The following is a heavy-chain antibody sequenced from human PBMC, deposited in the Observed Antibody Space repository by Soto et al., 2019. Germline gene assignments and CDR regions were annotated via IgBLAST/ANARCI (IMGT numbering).Heavy chain of an antibody. V-gene: IGHV1-18*01. Sequence: QVQLVQSGAEVKKPGASVKVSCKASGYTFTSYGISWVRQAPGQGLEWMGWISAYNGNTNYAQKLQGRVTMTTDTSTSTAYMELRSLRSDDTAVYYCARDEFRGRKLQNIVATIRAPGGWFDPWGQGTLVTVSS. CDR1: GYTFTSYG. D-gene: IGHD5-12*01. J-gene: IGHJ5*02. CDR3: ARDEFRGRKLQNIVATIRAPGGWFDP. CDR2: ISAYNGNT.